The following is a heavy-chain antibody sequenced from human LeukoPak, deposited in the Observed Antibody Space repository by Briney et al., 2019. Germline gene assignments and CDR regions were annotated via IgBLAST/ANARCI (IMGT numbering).Heavy chain of an antibody. CDR2: IYYNGST. CDR3: AKRQLVGGGWFDP. CDR1: GGSISSYY. Sequence: SETLSLTCTVSGGSISSYYWSWIRQPPGKGLEWIGYIYYNGSTNYNPSLKSRVTISVDTSKNQISLKLSSVTAADTAVYYCAKRQLVGGGWFDPWGQGTLVTVSS. V-gene: IGHV4-59*01. D-gene: IGHD6-13*01. J-gene: IGHJ5*02.